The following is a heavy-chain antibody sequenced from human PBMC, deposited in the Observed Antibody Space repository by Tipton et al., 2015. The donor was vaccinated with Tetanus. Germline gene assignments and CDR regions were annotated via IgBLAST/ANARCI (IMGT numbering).Heavy chain of an antibody. CDR1: GFTFRSYG. Sequence: SLRLSCAASGFTFRSYGMHWVRQAPGRGLEWVSSISSTTSYIYYSDSVKGRFTISRDNAKNSLYLQMNSLTADDTAVYFCASGSSLDYWGQGTLVTVSS. CDR3: ASGSSLDY. CDR2: ISSTTSYI. J-gene: IGHJ4*02. D-gene: IGHD6-6*01. V-gene: IGHV3-21*01.